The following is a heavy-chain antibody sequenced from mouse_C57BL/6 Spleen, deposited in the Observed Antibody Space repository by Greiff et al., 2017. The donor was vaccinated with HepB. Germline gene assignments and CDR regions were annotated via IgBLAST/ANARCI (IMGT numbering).Heavy chain of an antibody. V-gene: IGHV1-85*01. CDR2: IYPRDGST. D-gene: IGHD2-4*01. Sequence: VLLQQSGPELVKPGASVKLSCKASGYTFTSYDINWVKQRPGQGLEWIGWIYPRDGSTKYNEKFKGKATLTVDTSSSTAYMELHSLTSEDSAVYFCARTPSYDYDYAMDYWGQGTSVTVSS. CDR3: ARTPSYDYDYAMDY. CDR1: GYTFTSYD. J-gene: IGHJ4*01.